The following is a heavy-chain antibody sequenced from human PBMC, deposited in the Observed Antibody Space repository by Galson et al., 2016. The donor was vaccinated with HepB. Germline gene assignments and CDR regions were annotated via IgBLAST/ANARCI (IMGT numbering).Heavy chain of an antibody. CDR3: ATKPRYCSGENCYYYGMDV. J-gene: IGHJ6*02. Sequence: SVKVSCKASGGTFITYAVSWVRQAPGQGLEWMGGLVPMFDIVKYAEKFQGRVTLTADKSTSTAYMELYSLRSHDTAVYYCATKPRYCSGENCYYYGMDVWGQGTLVTVSS. CDR1: GGTFITYA. CDR2: LVPMFDIV. D-gene: IGHD2-15*01. V-gene: IGHV1-69*10.